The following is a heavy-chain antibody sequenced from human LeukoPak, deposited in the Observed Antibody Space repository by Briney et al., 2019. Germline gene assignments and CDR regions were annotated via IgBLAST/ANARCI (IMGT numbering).Heavy chain of an antibody. CDR2: ISYDGSNK. D-gene: IGHD2-2*01. CDR1: GFTFSSYA. Sequence: GGSLRLSCAASGFTFSSYAMHWVRQAPGKGLEWVAVISYDGSNKYYADSVKGRFTISRDNSKNTLYLQMNSLRAEDTAVYYCAILHDSSSTSCHGMDVWGQGTTVTVSS. CDR3: AILHDSSSTSCHGMDV. V-gene: IGHV3-30-3*01. J-gene: IGHJ6*02.